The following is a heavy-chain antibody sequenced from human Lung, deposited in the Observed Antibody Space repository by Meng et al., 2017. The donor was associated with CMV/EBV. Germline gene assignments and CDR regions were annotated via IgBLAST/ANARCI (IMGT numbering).Heavy chain of an antibody. V-gene: IGHV1-2*02. CDR2: INPNTGGT. D-gene: IGHD3-22*01. J-gene: IGHJ4*02. CDR1: GYTFSGYF. CDR3: ARIDGYYYDSGGYPFDY. Sequence: SVXVSXXASGYTFSGYFMHWVRQAPGQGLEWMGWINPNTGGTKYAQRFEGRVAMTRDTSINTAYMELSRLKSDDTAVYYCARIDGYYYDSGGYPFDYWGQGXLVTVSS.